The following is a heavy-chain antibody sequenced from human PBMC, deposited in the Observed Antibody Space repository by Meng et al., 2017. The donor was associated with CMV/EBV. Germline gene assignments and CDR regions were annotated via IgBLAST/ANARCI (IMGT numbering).Heavy chain of an antibody. Sequence: SVKVSCRASGFTFTSSAVQWVRQARGQRLEWIGWIVVGSGNTNYAQKFQERVTITRVMSTSTAYMELSSLRSEDTAVYYCAADIVVVPAATSGDYWGQGTLVTVSS. CDR3: AADIVVVPAATSGDY. CDR1: GFTFTSSA. J-gene: IGHJ4*02. D-gene: IGHD2-2*01. CDR2: IVVGSGNT. V-gene: IGHV1-58*01.